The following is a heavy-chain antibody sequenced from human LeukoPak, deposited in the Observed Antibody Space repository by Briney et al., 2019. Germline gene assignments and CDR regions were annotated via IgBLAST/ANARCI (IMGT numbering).Heavy chain of an antibody. CDR3: ARQLTGCSSTSCSNYYYMDV. D-gene: IGHD2-2*01. CDR2: IYPGDSDT. CDR1: GYSFTSYW. J-gene: IGHJ6*03. Sequence: GEPLKISCKGSGYSFTSYWIGWVRQMPGKGLEWMGIIYPGDSDTRYSPSFQGQVTISADKSISTAYLQWSSLKASDTAMYYCARQLTGCSSTSCSNYYYMDVWGKGTTVTVSS. V-gene: IGHV5-51*01.